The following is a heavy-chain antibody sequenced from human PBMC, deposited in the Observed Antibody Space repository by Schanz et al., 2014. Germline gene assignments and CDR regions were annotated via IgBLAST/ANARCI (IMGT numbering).Heavy chain of an antibody. CDR1: GGTFSTYT. J-gene: IGHJ6*02. D-gene: IGHD3-9*01. CDR3: ARVQDDILTGSEYYYGMDV. CDR2: MNPNSGNP. V-gene: IGHV1-18*01. Sequence: QVQLVQSGAEVKKPGSSVKVSCKASGGTFSTYTISWVRQAPGQGLEWLGWMNPNSGNPGFAQKLQGRVTMTTDTSTSTAYMELRSLRSDDTAVYYCARVQDDILTGSEYYYGMDVWGQGTTVTVSS.